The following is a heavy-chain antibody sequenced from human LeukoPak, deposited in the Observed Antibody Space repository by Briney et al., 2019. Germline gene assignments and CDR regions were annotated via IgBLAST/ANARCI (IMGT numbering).Heavy chain of an antibody. CDR1: GYTFTSYY. V-gene: IGHV1-46*01. D-gene: IGHD2-2*01. CDR3: ARDGGYCSSTSCYPFFDY. Sequence: ASVKVSCKASGYTFTSYYMHWVRQAPGQGLEWMGIINSSGGSTSYAQKFQGRVTMTRDTSTSTVYMELSSLRSEDTAVYYCARDGGYCSSTSCYPFFDYWGQGTLVTVSS. J-gene: IGHJ4*02. CDR2: INSSGGST.